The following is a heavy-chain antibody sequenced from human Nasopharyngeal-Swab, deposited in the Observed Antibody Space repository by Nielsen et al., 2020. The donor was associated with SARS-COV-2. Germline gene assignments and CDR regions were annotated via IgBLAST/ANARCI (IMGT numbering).Heavy chain of an antibody. CDR3: ARTVLRFLEWSHYYMDV. J-gene: IGHJ6*03. V-gene: IGHV4-31*03. CDR1: GGSISSGGYY. CDR2: IYYSGST. D-gene: IGHD3-3*01. Sequence: LRLSCTVSGGSISSGGYYWSWIRQHPGKGLEWIGYIYYSGSTYCNPSLKSRVTISVDTSKNQFSLKLSSVTAADTAVYYCARTVLRFLEWSHYYMDVWGKGTTVTVSS.